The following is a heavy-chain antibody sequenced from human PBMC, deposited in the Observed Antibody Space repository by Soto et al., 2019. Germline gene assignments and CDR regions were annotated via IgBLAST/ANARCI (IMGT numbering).Heavy chain of an antibody. D-gene: IGHD6-19*01. CDR2: INHSGST. J-gene: IGHJ4*02. CDR1: GGSFSGYY. CDR3: ARGPRLAYISSGWRLYFDY. V-gene: IGHV4-34*01. Sequence: PSETLSLTCAVYGGSFSGYYWSWIRQPPGKGLEWIGEINHSGSTNYNPSLKSRVTISVDTSKNQFSLKLSSVTAADTAVYYCARGPRLAYISSGWRLYFDYWGQGTLVTVSS.